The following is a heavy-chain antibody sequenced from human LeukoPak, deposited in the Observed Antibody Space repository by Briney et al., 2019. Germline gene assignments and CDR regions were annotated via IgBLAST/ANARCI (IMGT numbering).Heavy chain of an antibody. Sequence: ASVKVSCKASGYTFTSYDISWVRQATGQGLEWMGWMNPNSGNTGYAQKFQGRVTMTRNTSISTAYMELSSLRSEDTAVYYCARVGPIVVVVAALNGWGQGTLVTVSS. CDR1: GYTFTSYD. J-gene: IGHJ4*02. D-gene: IGHD2-15*01. V-gene: IGHV1-8*01. CDR3: ARVGPIVVVVAALNG. CDR2: MNPNSGNT.